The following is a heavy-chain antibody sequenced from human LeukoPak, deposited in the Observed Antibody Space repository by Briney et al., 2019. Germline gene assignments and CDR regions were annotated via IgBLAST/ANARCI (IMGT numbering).Heavy chain of an antibody. CDR1: GGSISSGGYY. D-gene: IGHD1-26*01. CDR3: AKDANSIVGATTGDGFDY. Sequence: SETLSLTCTVSGGSISSGGYYWSWIRQPPGKGLEWIGYIYHSGSTYYNPSLKSRVTISVDRSKNQFSLKLSSVTAADTALYYCAKDANSIVGATTGDGFDYWGQGTLVTVSS. V-gene: IGHV4-30-2*01. J-gene: IGHJ4*02. CDR2: IYHSGST.